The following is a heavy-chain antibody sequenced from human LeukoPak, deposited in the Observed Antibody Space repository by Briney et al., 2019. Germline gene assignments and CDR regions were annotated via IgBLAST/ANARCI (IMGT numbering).Heavy chain of an antibody. CDR3: ITVHITLVRGLITQYYYDY. D-gene: IGHD3-10*01. V-gene: IGHV3-15*01. CDR2: IKRKSDGGMS. CDR1: GFTFSNAY. J-gene: IGHJ4*02. Sequence: GGSLRLSCAASGFTFSNAYMTWVRQAPGKGLEWVGRIKRKSDGGMSEYAAPVKGRFTISRDASKNTVFLQMNSLNTEDTAVYYCITVHITLVRGLITQYYYDYWGQGSLVTVSS.